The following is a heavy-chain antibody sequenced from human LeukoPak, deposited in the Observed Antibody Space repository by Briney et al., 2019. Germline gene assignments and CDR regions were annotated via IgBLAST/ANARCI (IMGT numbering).Heavy chain of an antibody. CDR2: ISTDGSST. D-gene: IGHD5-12*01. CDR1: GFTFSSYW. CDR3: AKDGAAYDFDY. Sequence: GGSLRLSCAASGFTFSSYWMHWVRHAPGKGLVWVSRISTDGSSTSYADSVKGRFTISRDNSKNTLYLQMNSLRAEGTAVYYCAKDGAAYDFDYWGQGTLVTVSS. J-gene: IGHJ4*02. V-gene: IGHV3-74*01.